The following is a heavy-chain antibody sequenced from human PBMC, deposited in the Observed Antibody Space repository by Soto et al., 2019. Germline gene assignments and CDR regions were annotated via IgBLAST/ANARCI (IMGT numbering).Heavy chain of an antibody. CDR1: GGSISSYY. J-gene: IGHJ3*02. CDR2: INHSGST. V-gene: IGHV4-34*01. D-gene: IGHD7-27*01. Sequence: NPSETLSLTCTVSGGSISSYYWSWIRQPPGKGLEWIGEINHSGSTNYNPSLKSRATISVDASRNQFSLKLSSVIAADTAVYYCARRARLRKTGNGEAFDIWGQGAMVTVSS. CDR3: ARRARLRKTGNGEAFDI.